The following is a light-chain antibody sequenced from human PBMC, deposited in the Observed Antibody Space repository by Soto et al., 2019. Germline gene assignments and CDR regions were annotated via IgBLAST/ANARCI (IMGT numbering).Light chain of an antibody. Sequence: DIVMTQSPDSLAVSLGERASINCKSSQSVLANSNNRNFLAWFQQKPGQPPKLLISWASTRQSGVPDRFSGSGSESDFTLTISSLQAEDVAVYYLQQYYTAPITFGQGTRLEIK. CDR2: WAS. V-gene: IGKV4-1*01. CDR3: QQYYTAPIT. CDR1: QSVLANSNNRNF. J-gene: IGKJ5*01.